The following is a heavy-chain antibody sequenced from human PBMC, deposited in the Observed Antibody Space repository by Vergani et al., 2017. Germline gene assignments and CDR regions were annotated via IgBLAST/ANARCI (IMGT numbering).Heavy chain of an antibody. CDR3: AREISGSYWGAFDI. Sequence: VQLVESGGGVVQPGRSLRLSCAASGFTFSSYGMHWVRQAPGKGLEWVAVVWYDGSNKYYADSVKGRFTISRDNSKNTLYLQMNSLRAEDTAVYYCAREISGSYWGAFDIWGQGTMVTVSS. D-gene: IGHD1-26*01. V-gene: IGHV3-33*01. J-gene: IGHJ3*02. CDR1: GFTFSSYG. CDR2: VWYDGSNK.